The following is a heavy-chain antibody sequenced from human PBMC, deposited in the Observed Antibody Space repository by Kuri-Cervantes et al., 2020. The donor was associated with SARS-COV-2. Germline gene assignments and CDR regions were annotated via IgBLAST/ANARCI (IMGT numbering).Heavy chain of an antibody. CDR3: ARDLHCSSTSCYSPWFDP. D-gene: IGHD2-2*01. J-gene: IGHJ5*02. CDR1: GFTFSSYS. CDR2: ISYDGSNK. Sequence: LSLTCAASGFTFSSYSMHWVRQAPGKGLEWVAVISYDGSNKCYADSVKGRFTISRDNSKNTLYLQMNSLRAEDTAVYYCARDLHCSSTSCYSPWFDPWGQGTLVTVSS. V-gene: IGHV3-30*03.